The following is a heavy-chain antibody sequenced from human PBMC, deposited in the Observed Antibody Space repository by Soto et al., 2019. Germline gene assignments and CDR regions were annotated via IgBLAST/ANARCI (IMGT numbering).Heavy chain of an antibody. D-gene: IGHD4-17*01. CDR2: ISSNSDTI. Sequence: EVQLVESGGGLEQPGRSLRLSCVASGFTVDDYAMHWVRQAPGKGLEWVSGISSNSDTIDYVDSVKGRFTISRDNAKNSLFLQMNSLRPEDTALYYCAKDMKWGGMTTVHYFDSWGQGTQVTVSS. J-gene: IGHJ4*02. CDR1: GFTVDDYA. CDR3: AKDMKWGGMTTVHYFDS. V-gene: IGHV3-9*01.